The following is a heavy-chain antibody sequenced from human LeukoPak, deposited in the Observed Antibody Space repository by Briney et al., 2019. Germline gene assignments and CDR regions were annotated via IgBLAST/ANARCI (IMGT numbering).Heavy chain of an antibody. J-gene: IGHJ5*02. CDR1: GGSISSGSYY. CDR2: IYTSGST. CDR3: ARSCSGNNWFDP. D-gene: IGHD3-10*02. Sequence: NTSQTLSLTCTVSGGSISSGSYYWSWIRQPAGKGLEWIGRIYTSGSTNYNPSLKSRVTISVDTSKNQFSLKLSSVTAADTAVYYCARSCSGNNWFDPWGQGTLVTVSS. V-gene: IGHV4-61*02.